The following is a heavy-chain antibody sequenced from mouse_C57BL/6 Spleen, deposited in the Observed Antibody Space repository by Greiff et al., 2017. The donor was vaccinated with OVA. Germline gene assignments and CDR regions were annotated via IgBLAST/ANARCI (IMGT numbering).Heavy chain of an antibody. CDR3: ARSGYDYAMDY. V-gene: IGHV1-26*01. CDR1: GYTFTDYY. CDR2: INPNNGGT. Sequence: VQLQQSGPELVKPGASVKISCKASGYTFTDYYMNWVKQSHGKSLEWIGDINPNNGGTSYNQKFKGKATLTVDKSSSTAYMELRSLTSEDSAVYYCARSGYDYAMDYWGQGTSVTVSS. D-gene: IGHD2-2*01. J-gene: IGHJ4*01.